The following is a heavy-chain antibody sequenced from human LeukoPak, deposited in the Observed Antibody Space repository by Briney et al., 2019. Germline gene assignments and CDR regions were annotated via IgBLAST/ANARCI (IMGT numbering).Heavy chain of an antibody. J-gene: IGHJ5*02. D-gene: IGHD3-9*01. CDR3: ARDGGYFDWSNNWFDP. Sequence: ASVKVSCKASGYTFTSYGISRVRQAPGQGLEWMGWISAYNGNTNYAQKLQGRVTMTTDTSTSTAYMELRSLRSDDTAVYYCARDGGYFDWSNNWFDPWGQGTLVTVSS. V-gene: IGHV1-18*01. CDR1: GYTFTSYG. CDR2: ISAYNGNT.